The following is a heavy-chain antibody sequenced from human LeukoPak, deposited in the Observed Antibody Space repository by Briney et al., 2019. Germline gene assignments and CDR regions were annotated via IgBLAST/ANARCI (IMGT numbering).Heavy chain of an antibody. CDR2: IIPILGIV. CDR1: GGTFRSYA. D-gene: IGHD3-22*01. CDR3: ARAPLNYYDRSVLKGYDFDY. V-gene: IGHV1-69*04. J-gene: IGHJ4*02. Sequence: SSVKVSCKASGGTFRSYAISWVRQAPGQGLEWMGRIIPILGIVSYAQKFQGRVTITADKTTSTGYMELSSLRSEDTAVYYCARAPLNYYDRSVLKGYDFDYWGQGTLVTVSS.